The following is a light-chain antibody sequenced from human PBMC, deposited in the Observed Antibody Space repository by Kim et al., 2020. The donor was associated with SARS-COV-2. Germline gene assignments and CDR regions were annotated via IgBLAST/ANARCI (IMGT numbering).Light chain of an antibody. CDR3: QQANSFPIT. J-gene: IGKJ5*01. Sequence: ASVGYRVTITCRASQDIRRWLGWYQQKPGKAPKLLIYAASNLQSGVPSRFSGSGSGTDFTLTISSLQPEDSATYYCQQANSFPITFGQGTRLEIK. CDR1: QDIRRW. V-gene: IGKV1D-12*01. CDR2: AAS.